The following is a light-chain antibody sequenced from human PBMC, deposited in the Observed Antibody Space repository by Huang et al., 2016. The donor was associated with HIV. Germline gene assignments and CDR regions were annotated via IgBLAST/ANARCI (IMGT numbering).Light chain of an antibody. CDR3: QQSYSTPYT. J-gene: IGKJ2*01. Sequence: DIQMTQSPSSLSASVGDRVTITCRASQSISTSLNWYQRKPGRAPKLLIDGASSLQSGVPSRFSGSGSGTDFTVTISSLQPEDFATYYCQQSYSTPYTFGQGTNLEIK. V-gene: IGKV1-39*01. CDR2: GAS. CDR1: QSISTS.